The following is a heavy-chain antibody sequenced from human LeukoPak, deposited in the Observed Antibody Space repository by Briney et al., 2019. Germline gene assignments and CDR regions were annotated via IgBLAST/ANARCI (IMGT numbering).Heavy chain of an antibody. J-gene: IGHJ4*02. CDR3: ARRDVYYYDSSGYPSFDY. D-gene: IGHD3-22*01. CDR1: GGSISSSSYY. Sequence: SETLSLTCTVSGGSISSSSYYWGWIRQPPGKGLEWIGSIYYSGSTYYNPSLKSRVTISVDTSKNQFSLKLSSVTAADTAVYYCARRDVYYYDSSGYPSFDYWGQGTLVTVSS. V-gene: IGHV4-39*01. CDR2: IYYSGST.